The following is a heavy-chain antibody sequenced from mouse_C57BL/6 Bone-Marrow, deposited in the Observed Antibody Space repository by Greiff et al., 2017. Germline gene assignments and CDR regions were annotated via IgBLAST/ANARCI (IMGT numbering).Heavy chain of an antibody. CDR2: MHPNGGSP. J-gene: IGHJ2*01. V-gene: IGHV1-64*01. D-gene: IGHD1-1*01. Sequence: QVQLQQPGAELVKPGASVKLSCKASGYTFTNYWMHWVKQRPGQGLEWIGMMHPNGGSPDYNEKFKSEATLSVDKSSRTAYMELSSLTSEDSAVYYCARSTVVATGDYWGQGTTLTVSS. CDR3: ARSTVVATGDY. CDR1: GYTFTNYW.